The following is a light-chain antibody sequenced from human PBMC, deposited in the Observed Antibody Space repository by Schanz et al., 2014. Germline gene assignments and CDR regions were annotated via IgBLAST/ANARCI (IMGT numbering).Light chain of an antibody. Sequence: EIVLTQSPGTLSLSPGERATLSCRASQSVSSSYLAWYQQKPGQAPRLLISGASSRATGIPDRFSGSESGTDFTLTISSLEPEDFAVYYCQQRSNWPRTFGQGTKVEIK. CDR1: QSVSSSY. J-gene: IGKJ1*01. V-gene: IGKV3D-20*02. CDR2: GAS. CDR3: QQRSNWPRT.